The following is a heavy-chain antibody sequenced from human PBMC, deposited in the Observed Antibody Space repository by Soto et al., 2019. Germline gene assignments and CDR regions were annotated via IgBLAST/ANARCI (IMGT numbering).Heavy chain of an antibody. V-gene: IGHV1-46*01. CDR1: GYTFTSYY. Sequence: QVQLVQSGAEVKKPGASVKVSCKASGYTFTSYYMHWVRQAPGQGLEWMGIINPSGGSTSYAQKFQGRVTMTRDTSTSTVYMVLSSLRSEDTAVYYCASTYYDFWSGYYTRKYYGMDVWGQGTTVTVSS. D-gene: IGHD3-3*01. J-gene: IGHJ6*02. CDR2: INPSGGST. CDR3: ASTYYDFWSGYYTRKYYGMDV.